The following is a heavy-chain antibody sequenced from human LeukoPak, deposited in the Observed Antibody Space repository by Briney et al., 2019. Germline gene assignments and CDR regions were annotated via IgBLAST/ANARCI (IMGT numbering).Heavy chain of an antibody. CDR3: ARDQDLSSSWYNSHWFDP. V-gene: IGHV4-34*01. CDR2: INHSGST. Sequence: TPSETLSLTCAVYGGSFSGYYWSWIRQPPGKGLEWIGEINHSGSTNYNPSLKSRVTISVDTSKNQFSLKLSSVTAADTAVYYCARDQDLSSSWYNSHWFDPWGQGTLVTVSS. J-gene: IGHJ5*02. D-gene: IGHD6-13*01. CDR1: GGSFSGYY.